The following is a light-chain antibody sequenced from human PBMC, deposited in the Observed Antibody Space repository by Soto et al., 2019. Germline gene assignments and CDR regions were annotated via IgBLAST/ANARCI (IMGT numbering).Light chain of an antibody. J-gene: IGLJ2*01. V-gene: IGLV2-23*01. CDR2: EGN. CDR3: CSFAGLNTLL. Sequence: QSALTQPASVSGSPGQSITISCTGTSSDVGSYNLVSWYQQHPGKAPKLMIYEGNKRPSGVSNRFSGSKSGNTASLTISGLQAEDEADYYCCSFAGLNTLLFGGGTKVTVL. CDR1: SSDVGSYNL.